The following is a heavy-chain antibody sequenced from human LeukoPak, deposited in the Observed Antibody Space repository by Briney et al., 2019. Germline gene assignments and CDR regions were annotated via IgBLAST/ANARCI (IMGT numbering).Heavy chain of an antibody. D-gene: IGHD3-10*01. CDR2: ISSNGGST. CDR1: GFTFSSYA. J-gene: IGHJ4*02. CDR3: ARITMVRVIDY. V-gene: IGHV3-64*01. Sequence: PGGSLRLSCSASGFTFSSYAMHWVRQAPGXGLEYVSAISSNGGSTYYANSVKGRFTISRDNSKNTLYLQMGSLRAEDMAVYYCARITMVRVIDYWGQGTLVTVSS.